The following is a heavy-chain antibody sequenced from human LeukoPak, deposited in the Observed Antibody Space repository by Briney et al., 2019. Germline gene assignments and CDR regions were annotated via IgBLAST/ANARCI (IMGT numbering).Heavy chain of an antibody. CDR3: ALYCSGGSCYSIGGAFDI. V-gene: IGHV3-23*01. CDR1: GFNFSRYA. CDR2: ISGSGDST. J-gene: IGHJ3*02. D-gene: IGHD2-15*01. Sequence: GGSLRLSCAASGFNFSRYAMSWVRQAPGKGLEWVSAISGSGDSTYYVDSVKGRFTISRDNSKNTLYLQMNSLRAEDTAVYYCALYCSGGSCYSIGGAFDIWGQGTMVTVSS.